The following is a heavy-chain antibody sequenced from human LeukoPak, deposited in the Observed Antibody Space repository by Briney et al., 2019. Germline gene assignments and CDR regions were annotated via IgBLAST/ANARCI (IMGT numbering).Heavy chain of an antibody. CDR1: GYTFTRYA. CDR3: ATLPLDCGGTTNCNVDY. CDR2: INTNTGNP. D-gene: IGHD2-21*01. V-gene: IGHV7-4-1*02. J-gene: IGHJ4*02. Sequence: ASVKVSCKASGYTFTRYAMNWVRQAPGQRLEWMGWINTNTGNPRYAQGFTGRFVFSLDTSVSTAYLQISRLKTEDTAVYYCATLPLDCGGTTNCNVDYWGQGTLVTVSS.